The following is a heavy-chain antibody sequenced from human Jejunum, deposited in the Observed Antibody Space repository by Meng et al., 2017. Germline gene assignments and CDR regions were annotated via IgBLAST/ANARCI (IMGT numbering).Heavy chain of an antibody. CDR2: VXXDE. CDR3: AHRXXXXGSSFNPYFFDY. Sequence: QITXXXSGPTLVKPTXTLTLTCTFSGFSLSPTGGGVGWIRQPPGXALEWRALVXXDERYSPSLRSRLTXXXDTSXXXVMLTLTNMDPAXXXTXXXAHRXXXXGSSFNPYFFDYWGQGTLITVSS. J-gene: IGHJ4*02. D-gene: IGHD3-10*01. CDR1: GFSLSPTGGG. V-gene: IGHV2-5*02.